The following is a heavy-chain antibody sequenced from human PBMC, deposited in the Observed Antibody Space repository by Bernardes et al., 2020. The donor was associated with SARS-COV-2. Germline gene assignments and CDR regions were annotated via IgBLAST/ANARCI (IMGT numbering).Heavy chain of an antibody. J-gene: IGHJ4*02. CDR3: ARARSLCSSSTCYTGRGYFDF. CDR2: IYNNGRT. D-gene: IGHD2-2*02. Sequence: SETLSLTCTVSGGSIRSSSYYWAWIRQPPGAGLEWMTTIYNNGRTYYNPSLQSRVVTSVDTSKNQFSLRLSSVTAADTAVFYCARARSLCSSSTCYTGRGYFDFWGQGALVTVSS. V-gene: IGHV4-39*07. CDR1: GGSIRSSSYY.